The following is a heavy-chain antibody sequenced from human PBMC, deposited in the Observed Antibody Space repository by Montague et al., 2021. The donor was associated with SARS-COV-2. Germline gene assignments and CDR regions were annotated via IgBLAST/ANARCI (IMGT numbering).Heavy chain of an antibody. D-gene: IGHD1-7*01. J-gene: IGHJ3*02. CDR1: GFSFSSYN. CDR2: MSSSSKYI. Sequence: SLRLFCAASGFSFSSYNMNWVRQAPGKGLEWVSSMSSSSKYIYYADSVKDRFTISRDNAKNSLYLQMNSLRAEDTAIYYCARNWNYGWAFDIWGQGTMVAVSS. V-gene: IGHV3-21*01. CDR3: ARNWNYGWAFDI.